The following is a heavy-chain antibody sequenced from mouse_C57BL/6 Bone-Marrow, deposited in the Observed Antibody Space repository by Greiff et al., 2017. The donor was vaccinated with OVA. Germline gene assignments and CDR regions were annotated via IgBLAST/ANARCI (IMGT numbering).Heavy chain of an antibody. V-gene: IGHV1-26*01. J-gene: IGHJ2*01. CDR2: INPNNGGT. CDR3: AIARLHFDY. Sequence: EVQLQQSGPELVKPGASVKISCKASGYTFTDYYMNWVKQSHGKSLEWIGDINPNNGGTSYKQKFKGKATLTVDKSSSTAYMELRSLTSEDSAVYYCAIARLHFDYWGQGTTLTVSS. CDR1: GYTFTDYY. D-gene: IGHD1-2*01.